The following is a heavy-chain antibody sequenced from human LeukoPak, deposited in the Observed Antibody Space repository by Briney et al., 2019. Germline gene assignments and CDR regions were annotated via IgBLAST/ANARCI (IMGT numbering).Heavy chain of an antibody. CDR3: AREPIVGGEYYFDY. D-gene: IGHD1-26*01. CDR1: GGSFSGYY. J-gene: IGHJ4*02. CDR2: INHSGST. V-gene: IGHV4-34*01. Sequence: SETLSLTCAVYGGSFSGYYWSWIRQPPGKGLEWIGEINHSGSTNYNPSLKSRVTISVDTSKNQFSLKLSSVTAADTAVYYCAREPIVGGEYYFDYWGQGTLVTVSS.